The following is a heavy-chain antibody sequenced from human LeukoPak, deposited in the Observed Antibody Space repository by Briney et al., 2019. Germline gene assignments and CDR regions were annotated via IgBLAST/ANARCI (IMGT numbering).Heavy chain of an antibody. V-gene: IGHV1-2*02. J-gene: IGHJ3*02. CDR1: GYTFTGYY. CDR2: INPNSGGT. Sequence: ASVTVSCKASGYTFTGYYMHWVRQAPGQGLEWMGWINPNSGGTNYAQKFQGRVTMTRDTSISTAYMELSRLRSDDTAVYYCAREPPLRGSGSCDIWGQGTMVTVSS. D-gene: IGHD3-10*01. CDR3: AREPPLRGSGSCDI.